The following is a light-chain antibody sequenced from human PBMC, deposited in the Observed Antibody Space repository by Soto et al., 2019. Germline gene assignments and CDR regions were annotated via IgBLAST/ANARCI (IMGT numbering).Light chain of an antibody. CDR3: SSYTTSSTWV. J-gene: IGLJ3*02. V-gene: IGLV2-14*02. Sequence: QSALTQPASVSGSPGQSITISCTGTNSDLGTYNLVSWYQQHPGKAPKTIIYEVTKRPSGVSKRFSGSKSGNTASLTISGLQAEDEADYYCSSYTTSSTWVFGGGTKLTVL. CDR2: EVT. CDR1: NSDLGTYNL.